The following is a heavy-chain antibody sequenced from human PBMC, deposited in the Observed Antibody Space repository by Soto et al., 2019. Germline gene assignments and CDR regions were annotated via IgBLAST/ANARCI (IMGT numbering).Heavy chain of an antibody. CDR1: GYSLRGNY. V-gene: IGHV1-2*02. Sequence: GPVKVSCKASGYSLRGNYIHWVRQTPGQGLEWMGWINPNSSGTVYAQKFQGRVTMTRDTSLTTVYMQLNRLTSDDSAVYYCARDLIVDGPGNYAMDVWGQRTTVTVSS. CDR2: INPNSSGT. D-gene: IGHD3-22*01. J-gene: IGHJ6*02. CDR3: ARDLIVDGPGNYAMDV.